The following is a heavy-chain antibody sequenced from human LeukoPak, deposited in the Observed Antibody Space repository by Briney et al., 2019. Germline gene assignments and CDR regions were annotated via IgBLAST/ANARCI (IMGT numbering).Heavy chain of an antibody. J-gene: IGHJ4*02. CDR3: ARGGGYRFDY. CDR2: VYHTGST. V-gene: IGHV4-4*02. D-gene: IGHD5-12*01. Sequence: SETLSLTCAVSGGSISSGHWWTWVRQPPGKGLEWIGEVYHTGSTNYNPSLKSRVTISVDKSTNQFSLRLSSVTAADTAVYYCARGGGYRFDYWGQGTLVTVSS. CDR1: GGSISSGHW.